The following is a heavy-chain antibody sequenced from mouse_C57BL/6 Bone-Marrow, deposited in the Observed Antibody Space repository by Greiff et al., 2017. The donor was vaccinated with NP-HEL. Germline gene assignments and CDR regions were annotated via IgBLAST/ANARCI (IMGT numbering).Heavy chain of an antibody. J-gene: IGHJ2*01. V-gene: IGHV1-42*01. D-gene: IGHD4-1*01. CDR2: INPSTGGT. CDR3: ARRLTGVDD. CDR1: GYSFTGYY. Sequence: VQLKESGPELVKPGASVKISCKASGYSFTGYYMNWVKQSPEKSLEWIGEINPSTGGTTYNQKFKAKATLTVDKSSSTAYMQLKSLTSEDSAVYYCARRLTGVDDWGQGTTLTVSS.